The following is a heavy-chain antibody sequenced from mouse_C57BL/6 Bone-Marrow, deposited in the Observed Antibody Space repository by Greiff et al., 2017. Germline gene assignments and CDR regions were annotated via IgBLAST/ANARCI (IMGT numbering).Heavy chain of an antibody. V-gene: IGHV1-63*01. J-gene: IGHJ4*01. D-gene: IGHD4-1*01. CDR2: IYPGGGYT. CDR3: ARSTGYYAMDY. Sequence: VQLQQSGAELVRPGTSVKMSCKASGYTFTNYWIGWAKQRPGHGLEWIGEIYPGGGYTNYNEKFKGKATLTADKSSSTAYMQFSSLTSEDSAIYYCARSTGYYAMDYWGQGTSVTVSS. CDR1: GYTFTNYW.